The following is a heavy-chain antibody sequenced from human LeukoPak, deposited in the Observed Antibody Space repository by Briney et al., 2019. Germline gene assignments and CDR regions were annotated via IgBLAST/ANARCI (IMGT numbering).Heavy chain of an antibody. Sequence: SETLSLTCNVSGGSINTNNYYWGWIRQPPGKGLEWIGSIYHSGFAYYNPSLKSRVTISVDLSRNQFSLKLSSVTAADTAVYYCARRPLYYYDSSGYLYYYYYMDVWGKGTTVTVSS. CDR2: IYHSGFA. CDR1: GGSINTNNYY. J-gene: IGHJ6*03. CDR3: ARRPLYYYDSSGYLYYYYYMDV. D-gene: IGHD3-22*01. V-gene: IGHV4-39*01.